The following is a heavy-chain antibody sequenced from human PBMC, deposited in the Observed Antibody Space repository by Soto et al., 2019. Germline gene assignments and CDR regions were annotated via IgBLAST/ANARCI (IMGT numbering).Heavy chain of an antibody. J-gene: IGHJ4*02. V-gene: IGHV1-69*02. Sequence: QVQLVQSGAEVKKPGSSVNVSCKASGDTFSFYTINWVRQAPGLGLEWVGRINPILSMSNYGQKFPGRVTMTADRPTDTAYMELTSLRSEDTAMYYCASSYGSGYRAFDDCWEGALVSVSS. CDR2: INPILSMS. CDR1: GDTFSFYT. D-gene: IGHD3-10*01. CDR3: ASSYGSGYRAFDD.